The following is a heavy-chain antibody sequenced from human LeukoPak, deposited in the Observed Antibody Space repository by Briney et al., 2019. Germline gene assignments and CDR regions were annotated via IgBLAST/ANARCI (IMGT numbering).Heavy chain of an antibody. CDR2: INPNSGGT. V-gene: IGHV1-2*02. D-gene: IGHD5-12*01. CDR3: ARGYSGYDWADY. J-gene: IGHJ4*02. Sequence: ASVKVSCKASGYIFTGYYMHWVRQAPGQGLEWMGWINPNSGGTNYAQKFQGRVTMTRDTSISTAYMELSRLRSDDTAVYYCARGYSGYDWADYWGQGTLVTVSS. CDR1: GYIFTGYY.